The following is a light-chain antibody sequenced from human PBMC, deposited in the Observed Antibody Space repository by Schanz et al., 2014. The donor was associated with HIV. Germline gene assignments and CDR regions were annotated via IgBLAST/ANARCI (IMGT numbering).Light chain of an antibody. CDR1: RSNIGAGYD. J-gene: IGLJ3*02. Sequence: QSVLTQPPSVSGAPGQRVAISCSGSRSNIGAGYDVHWYQQFPGTAPKLLISGNNNRPSGVPDRFSGSKSGTSASLAITGLQAEDEADYFCQSFDSSLNGVVFGGGTKVTVL. V-gene: IGLV1-40*01. CDR3: QSFDSSLNGVV. CDR2: GNN.